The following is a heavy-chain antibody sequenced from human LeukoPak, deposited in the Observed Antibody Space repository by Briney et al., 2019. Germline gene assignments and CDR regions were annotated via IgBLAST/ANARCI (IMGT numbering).Heavy chain of an antibody. V-gene: IGHV4-4*07. Sequence: SETLSLTCTVSGGSISSYYWNWIRQPAGKGLEWIGRIYTSGSTNYNPSLKSRVTMSVDTSKNQFSLKLSSVTAADTAVYYCARETYYYDSSGYITLYYFDYWGQGTLVTVSS. CDR2: IYTSGST. CDR3: ARETYYYDSSGYITLYYFDY. CDR1: GGSISSYY. D-gene: IGHD3-22*01. J-gene: IGHJ4*02.